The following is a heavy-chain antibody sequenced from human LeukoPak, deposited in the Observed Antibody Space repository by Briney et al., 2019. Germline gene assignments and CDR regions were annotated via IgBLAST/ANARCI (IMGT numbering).Heavy chain of an antibody. CDR3: AKVSGSHYYYYYMDV. Sequence: GGSLRLSCAASGFTFSSYAMSWVRQAPGKGLEWVSAISGSGGSTNYADSVKGRFTISRDNSKNTLYLQMNSLRADDTAVYYCAKVSGSHYYYYYMDVWGKGTTVTVSS. J-gene: IGHJ6*03. D-gene: IGHD1-26*01. CDR2: ISGSGGST. CDR1: GFTFSSYA. V-gene: IGHV3-23*01.